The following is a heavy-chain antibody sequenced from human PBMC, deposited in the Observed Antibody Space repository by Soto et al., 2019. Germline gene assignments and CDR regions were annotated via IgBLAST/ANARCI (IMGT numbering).Heavy chain of an antibody. V-gene: IGHV1-69*01. CDR1: GGTFSSYA. Sequence: QVQLVQSGAEVKKPGSSVKVSCKASGGTFSSYAISWVRQAPGQGLEWMGGIIPIFGTANYAQKFQGRVTITADESTSTAYMELSSLRSEDTAVYYCARSPVGYCSGGSCYSESGYYYGMDIWGQGTTVTVSS. J-gene: IGHJ6*02. CDR3: ARSPVGYCSGGSCYSESGYYYGMDI. CDR2: IIPIFGTA. D-gene: IGHD2-15*01.